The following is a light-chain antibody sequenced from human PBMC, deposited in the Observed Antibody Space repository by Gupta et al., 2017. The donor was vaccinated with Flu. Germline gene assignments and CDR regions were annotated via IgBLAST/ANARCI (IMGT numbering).Light chain of an antibody. Sequence: SSALPQPPSVSVSPGQTARITCSGDALPKQYAYWYQQKPGQAPVLVIYKDSERPSGIPERFSGSSSGTTVTLTISGVQAEDEADYYCQSADSSGTPWVFGGGTKLTVL. V-gene: IGLV3-25*02. J-gene: IGLJ3*02. CDR1: ALPKQY. CDR3: QSADSSGTPWV. CDR2: KDS.